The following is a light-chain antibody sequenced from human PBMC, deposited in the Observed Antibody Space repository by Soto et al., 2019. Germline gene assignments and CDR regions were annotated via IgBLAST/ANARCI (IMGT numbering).Light chain of an antibody. Sequence: DIQMTKSPSSLSASVGDRVTITCRASQSINKYLHWYQQKPGKAPKLLIYTASSLESGVPSRFSGSGSGTDFTLTISSLQPEDFASYFCHQSYRAPHTFGQGTKLEIK. CDR1: QSINKY. CDR3: HQSYRAPHT. J-gene: IGKJ2*01. V-gene: IGKV1-39*01. CDR2: TAS.